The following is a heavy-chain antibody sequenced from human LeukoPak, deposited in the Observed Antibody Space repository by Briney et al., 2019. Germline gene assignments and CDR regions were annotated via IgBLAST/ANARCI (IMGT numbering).Heavy chain of an antibody. Sequence: GASVKVSCKASGYTFTSYYMHWVRQAPGQGLEWMGIINPSGGSTSYAQKFQGRVTMTRDTSTSTVYMELSSLRSENTAVYYCARDPLLRRDAFDIWGQGTMVTVSS. CDR2: INPSGGST. CDR1: GYTFTSYY. CDR3: ARDPLLRRDAFDI. J-gene: IGHJ3*02. V-gene: IGHV1-46*01. D-gene: IGHD1-26*01.